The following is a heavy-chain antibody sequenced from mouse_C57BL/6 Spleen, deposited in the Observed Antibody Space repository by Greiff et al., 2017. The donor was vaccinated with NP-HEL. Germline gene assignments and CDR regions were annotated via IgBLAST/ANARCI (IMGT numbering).Heavy chain of an antibody. Sequence: VKLMESGPELVKPGASVKISCKASGYAFSSSWMNWVKQRPGKGLEWIGRIYPGDGDTNYNGKFKGKATLTADKSSSTAYMQLSSLTSEDSAVYFCARPYGNYVRYVDGWGTGTTVTVSS. J-gene: IGHJ1*03. CDR1: GYAFSSSW. D-gene: IGHD2-1*01. CDR2: IYPGDGDT. CDR3: ARPYGNYVRYVDG. V-gene: IGHV1-82*01.